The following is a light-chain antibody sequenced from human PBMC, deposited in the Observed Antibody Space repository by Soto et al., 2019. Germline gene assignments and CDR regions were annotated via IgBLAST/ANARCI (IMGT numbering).Light chain of an antibody. J-gene: IGKJ1*01. CDR2: RAS. CDR1: QSLSDN. CDR3: MQTTQLWT. Sequence: IVMTQSPDTLAVSPGETVTLSCRASQSLSDNLAWYQQKTGQPPRLLIFRASTRASGIPARFSGGGSGTEFTLTISRVEVEDVGVYYCMQTTQLWTFGQGTKVDIK. V-gene: IGKV3-15*01.